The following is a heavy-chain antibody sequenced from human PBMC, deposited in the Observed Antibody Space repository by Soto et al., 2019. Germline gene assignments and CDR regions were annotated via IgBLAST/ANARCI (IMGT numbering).Heavy chain of an antibody. J-gene: IGHJ4*02. D-gene: IGHD3-10*01. CDR1: GGTFSSYA. V-gene: IGHV1-69*13. CDR3: ARGLKRITMVRGVISHKGPFDY. Sequence: SVKVSCKASGGTFSSYAISWVRQAPGQGLEWMGGIIPIFGTANYAQKFQGRVTITADESTSTAYMELSSLRSEDTAVYYCARGLKRITMVRGVISHKGPFDYWGQGTLVTVSS. CDR2: IIPIFGTA.